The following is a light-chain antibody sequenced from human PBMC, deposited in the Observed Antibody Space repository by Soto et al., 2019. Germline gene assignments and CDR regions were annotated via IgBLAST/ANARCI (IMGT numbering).Light chain of an antibody. CDR1: RSDVGGYNY. V-gene: IGLV2-14*01. CDR3: SSYTSRSTRV. J-gene: IGLJ3*02. Sequence: QSALTQPASVSGAPGQSITISCTGPRSDVGGYNYVSWYQQHPGKAPKLMIYEVSNRPSGVSNRFSGSKSGNTASLTISGLQAEDEADYYCSSYTSRSTRVFGGGTKLTVL. CDR2: EVS.